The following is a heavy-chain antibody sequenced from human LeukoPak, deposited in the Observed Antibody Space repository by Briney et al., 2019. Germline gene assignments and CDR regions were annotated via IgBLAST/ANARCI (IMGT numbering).Heavy chain of an antibody. D-gene: IGHD2-8*01. J-gene: IGHJ4*01. CDR3: STDPRLLIY. Sequence: GGSLRLSCAASGFTFSSYWMSWVRQAPGKGLEWVANIKKDGSEKYYVDSVKGRFTISRDNAKNSLYLQMNSLRPDDTALYYCSTDPRLLIYWGHGTLVTVPS. CDR2: IKKDGSEK. V-gene: IGHV3-7*03. CDR1: GFTFSSYW.